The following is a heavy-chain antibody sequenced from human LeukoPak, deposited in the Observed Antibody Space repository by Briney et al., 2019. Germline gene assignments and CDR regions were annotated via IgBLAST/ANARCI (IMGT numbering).Heavy chain of an antibody. J-gene: IGHJ3*02. CDR2: INSDGSST. D-gene: IGHD2-8*01. Sequence: GGSLRLSCAASGFTFSSYWMHWVRQAPGKGLVWVSRINSDGSSTSYADAVRGRFTISRDHAKNTAYLQMNSLRAQDTAVYYCARVQGHPPNGLDIWGQGTMVTVSS. CDR1: GFTFSSYW. V-gene: IGHV3-74*01. CDR3: ARVQGHPPNGLDI.